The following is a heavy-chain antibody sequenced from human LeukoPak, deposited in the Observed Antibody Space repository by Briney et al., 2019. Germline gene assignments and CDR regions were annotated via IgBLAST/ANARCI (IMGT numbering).Heavy chain of an antibody. D-gene: IGHD6-13*01. V-gene: IGHV3-9*01. CDR1: GFTFDDYA. Sequence: GGSLRLSCAASGFTFDDYAMHWVRQAPWKGLELVSGISWNSGSIGYADSVKGRFTISRDNAKNSLYLQMNSLRAEDTALYYCAKGSAAGSPPRDYWGQGTLVTVSS. CDR2: ISWNSGSI. J-gene: IGHJ4*02. CDR3: AKGSAAGSPPRDY.